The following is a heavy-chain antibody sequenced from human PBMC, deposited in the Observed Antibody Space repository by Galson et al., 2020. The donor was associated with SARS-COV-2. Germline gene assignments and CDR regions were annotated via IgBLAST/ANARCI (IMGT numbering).Heavy chain of an antibody. J-gene: IGHJ4*02. D-gene: IGHD1-1*01. V-gene: IGHV3-48*04. Sequence: GESLKISCAASGFTFSSYTMNWVGQTPVKGLELVAYIRSSSGTIYYADSVKGRFTISRDNAKSSLYLQLNSLRVEDTAVYYCARERLEYWGQGTLVTVSS. CDR2: IRSSSGTI. CDR3: ARERLEY. CDR1: GFTFSSYT.